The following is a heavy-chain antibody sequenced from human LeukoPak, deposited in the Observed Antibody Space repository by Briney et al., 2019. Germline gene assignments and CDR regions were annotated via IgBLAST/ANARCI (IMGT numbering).Heavy chain of an antibody. CDR3: ARCLSASISSRRDNWFDP. J-gene: IGHJ5*02. V-gene: IGHV3-23*01. CDR1: GFTFDDYA. CDR2: ISGSGGTT. D-gene: IGHD6-6*01. Sequence: GRSLRLSCAASGFTFDDYAMHWVRQAPGKGLEWVSGISGSGGTTYYADSVKGRFTISRDNSKNTLYLQMNSLRTDDTAVYYCARCLSASISSRRDNWFDPWGQGTLVTVSS.